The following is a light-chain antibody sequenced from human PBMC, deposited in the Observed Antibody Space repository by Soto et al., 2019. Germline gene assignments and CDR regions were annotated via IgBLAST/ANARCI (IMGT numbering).Light chain of an antibody. J-gene: IGKJ4*01. CDR1: QSVSSSY. CDR2: GAS. Sequence: EIVLTQSPGTLSLSPGERATLSCRASQSVSSSYLAWYQQKPCQAPRLLIYGASSRATGIPDRFSGSGSGTDFTLTISRLEPEDFAVYYCQQYGSSPPGLTFGGGTKVEIK. V-gene: IGKV3-20*01. CDR3: QQYGSSPPGLT.